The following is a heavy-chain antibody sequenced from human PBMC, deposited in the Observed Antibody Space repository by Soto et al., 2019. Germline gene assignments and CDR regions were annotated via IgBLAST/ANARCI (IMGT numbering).Heavy chain of an antibody. J-gene: IGHJ6*02. V-gene: IGHV1-18*01. CDR1: GYTFTSYG. CDR2: ISAYNGNT. CDR3: AREFLTPTHYYYGMDV. Sequence: ASVKVSCKASGYTFTSYGISWVRQAPGQGLEWMGWISAYNGNTNYAQKLQGRVTMTTDTSTSTAYMELRSLRSDDTAVYYCAREFLTPTHYYYGMDVWGQGTTVTVSS.